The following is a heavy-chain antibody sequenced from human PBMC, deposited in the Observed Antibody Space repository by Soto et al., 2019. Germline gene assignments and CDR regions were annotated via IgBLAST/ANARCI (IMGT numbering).Heavy chain of an antibody. CDR2: IIPIFGTA. J-gene: IGHJ3*02. Sequence: SVKVSCKASGGTFSSYAISWVRQAPGQGLEWMGGIIPIFGTANYAQKFQGRVTITADKSTSTAYMELSSLRSEDTAVYYRASFLAGAPNAFDIWGQGTMVTVSS. CDR3: ASFLAGAPNAFDI. D-gene: IGHD1-26*01. CDR1: GGTFSSYA. V-gene: IGHV1-69*06.